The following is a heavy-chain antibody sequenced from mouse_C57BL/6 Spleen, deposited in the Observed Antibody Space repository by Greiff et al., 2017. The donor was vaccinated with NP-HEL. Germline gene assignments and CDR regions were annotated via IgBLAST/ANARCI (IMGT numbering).Heavy chain of an antibody. Sequence: DVKLVESGGGLVKPGGSLKLSCAASGFTFSDYGMHWVRQAPEKGLEWVAYISSGSSTIYYADTVKGRFPISRDNAKNNLFLQMTSLRAEDTAMYYCARGGTWWYFDVWGTRTTVTVSS. J-gene: IGHJ1*03. CDR1: GFTFSDYG. D-gene: IGHD3-3*01. V-gene: IGHV5-17*01. CDR2: ISSGSSTI. CDR3: ARGGTWWYFDV.